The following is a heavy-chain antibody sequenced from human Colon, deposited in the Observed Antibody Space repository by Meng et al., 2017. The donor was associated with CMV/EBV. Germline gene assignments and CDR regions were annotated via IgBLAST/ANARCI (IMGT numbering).Heavy chain of an antibody. V-gene: IGHV1-69*17. CDR2: IVPIFGVT. CDR1: GGTFNNYR. CDR3: ARDSGFGELY. D-gene: IGHD3-10*01. Sequence: VSCKTSGGTFNNYRSSWVRQAPGQGLEWMGGIVPIFGVTNNTQRFQGRLTITADKFAGTAYMELRSLTSEDTALYYCARDSGFGELYWGQGTLVTVSS. J-gene: IGHJ4*02.